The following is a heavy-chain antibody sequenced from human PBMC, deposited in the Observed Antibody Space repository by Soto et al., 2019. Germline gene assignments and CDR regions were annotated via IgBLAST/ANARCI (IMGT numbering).Heavy chain of an antibody. Sequence: ESGGGVVQPGRSLRLSCAASGFTFSSYGMHWVRQAPGKGLEWVAVIWYDGSNKYYADSVKGRFTISRDNSKNTLYLQMNSLRAEDTAVYYCAREYSSGWWGWFDPWGQGTLVTVSS. J-gene: IGHJ5*02. D-gene: IGHD6-19*01. CDR1: GFTFSSYG. CDR3: AREYSSGWWGWFDP. V-gene: IGHV3-33*01. CDR2: IWYDGSNK.